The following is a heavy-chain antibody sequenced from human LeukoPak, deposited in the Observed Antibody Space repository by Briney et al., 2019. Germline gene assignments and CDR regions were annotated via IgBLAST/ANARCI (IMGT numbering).Heavy chain of an antibody. D-gene: IGHD4-17*01. CDR2: ISSNGGST. V-gene: IGHV3-64D*06. J-gene: IGHJ4*02. Sequence: PGGSLRLSCSASGFTFSSYVMHWGREAPGEGLEYVSAISSNGGSTYYADSVKGRFTISRDNSKNTLYLQMSSLRAEETAVYYCVKDSRGDYAFDYWGQGTLVTVSS. CDR1: GFTFSSYV. CDR3: VKDSRGDYAFDY.